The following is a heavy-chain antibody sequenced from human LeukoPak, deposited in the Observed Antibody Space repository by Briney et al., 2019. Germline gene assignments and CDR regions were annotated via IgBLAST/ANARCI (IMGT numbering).Heavy chain of an antibody. CDR1: GFTFTSYA. V-gene: IGHV3-48*04. CDR2: IGTHSSTI. D-gene: IGHD1-26*01. J-gene: IGHJ4*02. CDR3: ARETWVDKSIDF. Sequence: PGGSLRLSCAASGFTFTSYAFNWVRRAPGKGLEWIAYIGTHSSTIYYADSVRGRFTISRDNAKNLQYLQMNSLGVEDTAIYYCARETWVDKSIDFWGQGTLVTVSS.